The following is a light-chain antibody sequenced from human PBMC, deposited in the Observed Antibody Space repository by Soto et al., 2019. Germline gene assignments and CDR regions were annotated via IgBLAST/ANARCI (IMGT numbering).Light chain of an antibody. CDR3: QKDTNVPT. V-gene: IGKV1-27*01. J-gene: IGKJ4*01. CDR1: QGIRNY. CDR2: AAS. Sequence: DIQMTQSPSSLSASVGDRVTITCRASQGIRNYLAWYQQIPGKVPKLLISAASTLQSGVPSRFSGSGSWTYFTLTSSSLQPEDVATYFCQKDTNVPTFGGGTKVEIK.